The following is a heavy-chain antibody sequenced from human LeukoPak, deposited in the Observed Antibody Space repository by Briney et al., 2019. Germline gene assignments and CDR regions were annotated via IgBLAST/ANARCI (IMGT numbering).Heavy chain of an antibody. Sequence: PGGSLRLSCGASGFTFSSYWMSWVRQAPGKGLEGVANINQDGSEKYYVDSVKGRFTIPRDNAKNSLYLQMNSLRAEDTAVYYCARSLYDYVWGSYRTFDYWGQGTLVTVSS. CDR2: INQDGSEK. CDR1: GFTFSSYW. J-gene: IGHJ4*02. CDR3: ARSLYDYVWGSYRTFDY. V-gene: IGHV3-7*01. D-gene: IGHD3-16*02.